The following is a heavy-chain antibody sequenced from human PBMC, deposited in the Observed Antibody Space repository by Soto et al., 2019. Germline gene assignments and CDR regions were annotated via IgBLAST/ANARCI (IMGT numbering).Heavy chain of an antibody. CDR3: ARHLRRIAVAGTAKFFDY. J-gene: IGHJ4*02. D-gene: IGHD6-19*01. CDR1: GGSISSSSYY. V-gene: IGHV4-39*01. Sequence: QLQLQESGPGLVKPSETLSLTCTVSGGSISSSSYYWGWIRQPPGKGLERIGSIYYSGSTYYNPSLKSRVTISVDTSKNQFSLKLSSVTAADTAVYYCARHLRRIAVAGTAKFFDYWGQGTLVTVSS. CDR2: IYYSGST.